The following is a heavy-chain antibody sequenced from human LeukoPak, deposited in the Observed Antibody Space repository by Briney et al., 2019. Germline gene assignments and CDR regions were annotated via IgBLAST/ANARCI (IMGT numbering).Heavy chain of an antibody. CDR2: IYYSGST. J-gene: IGHJ4*02. D-gene: IGHD2-2*02. V-gene: IGHV4-39*01. CDR1: GGSISSSSYY. Sequence: SETLSLTCTVSGGSISSSSYYWGWIRQPPGTGLEWIGSIYYSGSTYYNPSLKSRVTISVDTSKNQFSLKLSSVTAADTAVYYCARLGYCSSTSCYIYDYWGQGTLVTVSS. CDR3: ARLGYCSSTSCYIYDY.